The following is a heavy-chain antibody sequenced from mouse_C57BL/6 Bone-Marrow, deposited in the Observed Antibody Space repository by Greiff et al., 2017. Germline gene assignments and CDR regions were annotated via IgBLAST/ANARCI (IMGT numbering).Heavy chain of an antibody. V-gene: IGHV3-8*01. Sequence: VQLQQSGPGLAKPSQTLSLTCSVTGYSITSDYWNWIRKFPGNKLEYMGYISYSGSTYYNPSLKSRISITRDTSKNQYYLPLNSVTTEDTATYYCARSYDGYCYAMDYWGQGTSVTVSS. CDR1: GYSITSDY. D-gene: IGHD2-3*01. J-gene: IGHJ4*01. CDR2: ISYSGST. CDR3: ARSYDGYCYAMDY.